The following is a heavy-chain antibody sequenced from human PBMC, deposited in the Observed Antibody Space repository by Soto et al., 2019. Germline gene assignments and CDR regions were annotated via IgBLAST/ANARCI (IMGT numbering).Heavy chain of an antibody. V-gene: IGHV4-31*03. CDR2: IYYSGST. Sequence: PSETLSLTCTVSGGSISSGGYYWSLIRQHPGKGLEWIGYIYYSGSTYYNPSLKSRVTISVDTSKNQFSLKLSSVTAADTAVYYCARVYCSGGSCYEFDYWGQGTLVTVSS. CDR3: ARVYCSGGSCYEFDY. CDR1: GGSISSGGYY. D-gene: IGHD2-15*01. J-gene: IGHJ4*02.